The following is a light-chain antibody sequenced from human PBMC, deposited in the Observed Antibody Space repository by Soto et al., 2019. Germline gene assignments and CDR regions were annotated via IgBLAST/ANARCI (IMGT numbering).Light chain of an antibody. J-gene: IGKJ2*01. Sequence: EVVMTQSPATVSLSPVERVTPSCRASQSVTSHLAWYQQRPGQVPRLLIYGVSTRATGIPDRFSGSGSGTEFTLTISSLQSEDFAVYYCQQYSNWPPYTFGQGTKVDI. CDR1: QSVTSH. V-gene: IGKV3-15*01. CDR3: QQYSNWPPYT. CDR2: GVS.